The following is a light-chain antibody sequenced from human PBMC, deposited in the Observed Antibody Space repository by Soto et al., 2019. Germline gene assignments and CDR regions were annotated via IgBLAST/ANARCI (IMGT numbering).Light chain of an antibody. CDR1: NTDVGDFNY. V-gene: IGLV2-14*03. J-gene: IGLJ2*01. CDR3: SSYSSSTTHVV. CDR2: DVT. Sequence: QSALTQPASVSGSPGRSVTISCTGNNTDVGDFNYVSWYQHLSGRAPKLIIYDVTNRPSGISYRFSASKSGRTASLTISGLQAEYEADYYCSSYSSSTTHVVFGGGTKLTVL.